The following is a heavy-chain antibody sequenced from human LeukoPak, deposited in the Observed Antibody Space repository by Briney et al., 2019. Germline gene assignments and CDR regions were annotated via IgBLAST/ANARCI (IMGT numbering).Heavy chain of an antibody. CDR1: GFTFSSYS. V-gene: IGHV3-21*01. J-gene: IGHJ6*02. CDR2: ISSSSSYI. Sequence: PGGSLRLSCAASGFTFSSYSMNWVRQAPGKGLEWVSSISSSSSYIYYADSVKGRFTISRDNAKNSLYLQMNSLRAEDTAVYYCASGYSHGSRPYGMDVWGQGTTVTVSS. CDR3: ASGYSHGSRPYGMDV. D-gene: IGHD5-18*01.